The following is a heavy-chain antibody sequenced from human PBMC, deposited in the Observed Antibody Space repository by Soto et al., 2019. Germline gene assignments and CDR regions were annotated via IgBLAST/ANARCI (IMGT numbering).Heavy chain of an antibody. CDR1: GFTFSSYE. D-gene: IGHD3-22*01. Sequence: GGSLRLSCADSGFTFSSYEMNWVRQAPLKVLARVSYISSSGSTIYYADSVKGQFTISRDNAKNSLYLQMNSLRAEDTAVYYCARDIGPYYYDSSGPGRDDFDIWGQGTMVTVSS. V-gene: IGHV3-48*03. CDR3: ARDIGPYYYDSSGPGRDDFDI. CDR2: ISSSGSTI. J-gene: IGHJ3*02.